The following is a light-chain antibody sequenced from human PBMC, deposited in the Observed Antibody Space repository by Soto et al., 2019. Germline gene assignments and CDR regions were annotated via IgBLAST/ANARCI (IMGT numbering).Light chain of an antibody. CDR3: CSYAGSSTLYV. J-gene: IGLJ1*01. Sequence: QSVVAQPASVSGSPGQSITLSCTGTSSDVGSYNLVSWYQQHPGKAPKLMIYEVSKRPSGVSNRFSGSKSGNTASLTISGLQAEDEADYYCCSYAGSSTLYVFGTGTKVTVL. CDR2: EVS. V-gene: IGLV2-23*02. CDR1: SSDVGSYNL.